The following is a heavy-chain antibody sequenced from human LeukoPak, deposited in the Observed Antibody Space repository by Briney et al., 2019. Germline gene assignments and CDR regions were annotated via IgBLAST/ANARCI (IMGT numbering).Heavy chain of an antibody. V-gene: IGHV3-21*01. D-gene: IGHD3-3*01. J-gene: IGHJ6*03. CDR3: ARDAGITIFGVVTDDYYMDV. Sequence: GGSLRLSCAASGFTFSSYSMNWVRQAPEKGLEWVSSISSSSSYIYYADSVKGRFTISRDNAKNSLYLQMNSLRAEDTAVYYCARDAGITIFGVVTDDYYMDVWGKGTTVTVSS. CDR1: GFTFSSYS. CDR2: ISSSSSYI.